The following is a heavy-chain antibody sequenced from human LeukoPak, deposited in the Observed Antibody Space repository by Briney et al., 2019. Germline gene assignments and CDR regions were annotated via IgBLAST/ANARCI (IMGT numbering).Heavy chain of an antibody. J-gene: IGHJ6*03. CDR3: ARWASGYFYYYYMDV. V-gene: IGHV1-18*01. CDR2: ISAYNGHT. CDR1: GYTFTSYG. Sequence: ASVKVSCKASGYTFTSYGISWVRQAPGQRLEWMGWISAYNGHTNYAQKLQGRVTMTTDTSTSTAYMELRSLRSDDTAVYYCARWASGYFYYYYMDVWGKGTTVTVSS. D-gene: IGHD3-3*01.